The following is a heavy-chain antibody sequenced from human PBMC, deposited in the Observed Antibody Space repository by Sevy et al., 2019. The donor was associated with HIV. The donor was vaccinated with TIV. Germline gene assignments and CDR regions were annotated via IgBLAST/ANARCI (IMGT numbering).Heavy chain of an antibody. D-gene: IGHD2-8*01. J-gene: IGHJ6*02. CDR3: AKDKGYCTNGVCYTSYYYYGMDV. Sequence: GGSLRLSCAASGFTFDDYAMHWVRQAPGKGLEWVSGISWYSGSIGYADSVKGRFTISRDNAKNSLYLQMNRLRAEDTALYYCAKDKGYCTNGVCYTSYYYYGMDVWGQGTTVTVSS. V-gene: IGHV3-9*01. CDR2: ISWYSGSI. CDR1: GFTFDDYA.